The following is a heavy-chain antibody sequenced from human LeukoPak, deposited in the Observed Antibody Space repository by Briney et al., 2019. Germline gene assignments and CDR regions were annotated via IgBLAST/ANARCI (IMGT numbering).Heavy chain of an antibody. J-gene: IGHJ5*02. D-gene: IGHD2-15*01. CDR3: ERVDGSCSGASCPSGNWFDP. CDR1: RGSMSSYY. V-gene: IGHV4-59*12. Sequence: SETLSLTCTVSRGSMSSYYWIWIRQPPGKGLEWIGYIDYSGSNNYNPSLKSRHTISEDTYNNTFLLKMSSGTAADTAVYYCERVDGSCSGASCPSGNWFDPWGQGTLVTVSS. CDR2: IDYSGSN.